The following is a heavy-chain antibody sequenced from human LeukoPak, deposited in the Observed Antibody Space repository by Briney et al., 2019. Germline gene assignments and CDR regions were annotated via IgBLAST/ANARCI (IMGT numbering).Heavy chain of an antibody. J-gene: IGHJ5*02. V-gene: IGHV4-39*01. D-gene: IGHD6-13*01. CDR3: ARASYSSSWLPAWFDP. Sequence: SETLSLTCTVSGGSIRSSYYYWGWIRQPPGKGLEWIGSIYDSGSTYYNPSLKSRVTISVDTSKNQFSLKLNSVTAADTAVYYCARASYSSSWLPAWFDPWGQGTLVTVSS. CDR2: IYDSGST. CDR1: GGSIRSSYYY.